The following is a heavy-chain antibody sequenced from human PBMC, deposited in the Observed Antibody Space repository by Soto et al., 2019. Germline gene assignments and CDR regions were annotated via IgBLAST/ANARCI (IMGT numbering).Heavy chain of an antibody. CDR3: AKERATTTAFDY. CDR2: ITDNGGST. D-gene: IGHD4-17*01. V-gene: IGHV3-23*01. J-gene: IGHJ4*02. Sequence: GGSLRLSCAASGFTFSRDGMSWVRQAPGKGLEWVSLITDNGGSTYYADSVKGRFTISRDNTKNTLFPQMNSLRAEDTAVYYCAKERATTTAFDYWGQGALVTVSS. CDR1: GFTFSRDG.